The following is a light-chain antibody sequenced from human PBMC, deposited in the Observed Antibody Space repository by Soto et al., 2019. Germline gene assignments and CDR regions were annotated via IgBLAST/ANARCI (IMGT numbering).Light chain of an antibody. CDR1: QRVSSN. V-gene: IGKV3-15*01. CDR2: GAS. Sequence: EIVMPQSPATLSVSPGERVTLSCMASQRVSSNLTWYQQKPGQAPRLLIYGASTRATGIPARFSGSGSGTEFTLTISSLQSEDFAVYYCLLYDNWPPITFGQGTLLEIK. CDR3: LLYDNWPPIT. J-gene: IGKJ5*01.